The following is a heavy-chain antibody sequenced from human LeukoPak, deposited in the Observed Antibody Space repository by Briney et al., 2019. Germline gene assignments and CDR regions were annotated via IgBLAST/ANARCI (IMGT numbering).Heavy chain of an antibody. J-gene: IGHJ6*03. V-gene: IGHV1-2*06. CDR3: ARGGYYYDSSGYYARYYYYYMDV. CDR2: INPNSGGT. CDR1: GYTFTGYY. Sequence: ASVKVSCKASGYTFTGYYMHWVRQAPGQGLEWMGQINPNSGGTNYAQKFQGRGTMTRDTSISIAYMELSSLRSEDTAVYYCARGGYYYDSSGYYARYYYYYMDVWGKGTTVTVSS. D-gene: IGHD3-22*01.